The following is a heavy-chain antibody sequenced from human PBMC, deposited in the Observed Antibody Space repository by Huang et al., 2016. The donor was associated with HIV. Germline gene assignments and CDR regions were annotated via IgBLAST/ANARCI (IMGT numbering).Heavy chain of an antibody. D-gene: IGHD2-8*01. CDR2: IRFDGKKK. V-gene: IGHV3-30*02. J-gene: IGHJ4*02. CDR1: GFTFSTFG. CDR3: AKGGAGYHNGPEY. Sequence: QVRLVESGGGVVQPGGSLTLSCEASGFTFSTFGMHWVRQAPGKGLEWVAHIRFDGKKKVYEESLKGRFTIFRENSKNTVYLEMNSLTGEDTAMYFCAKGGAGYHNGPEYWGQGTQVIVS.